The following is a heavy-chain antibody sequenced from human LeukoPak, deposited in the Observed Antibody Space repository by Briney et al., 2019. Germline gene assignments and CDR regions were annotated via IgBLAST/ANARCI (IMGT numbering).Heavy chain of an antibody. Sequence: GGSLRLSCAASGFTFSSYSMNWVRQAPGKGLEWVGRIKSKTDGGTTDYAAPVKGRFTISRNDSKNTLYLQMNSLKTEDTAVYYCTTRGGSFSIFDYWGQGTLATVSS. J-gene: IGHJ4*02. CDR3: TTRGGSFSIFDY. CDR1: GFTFSSYS. CDR2: IKSKTDGGTT. V-gene: IGHV3-15*01. D-gene: IGHD1-26*01.